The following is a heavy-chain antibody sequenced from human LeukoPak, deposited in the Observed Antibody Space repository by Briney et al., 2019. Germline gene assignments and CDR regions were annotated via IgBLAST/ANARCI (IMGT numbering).Heavy chain of an antibody. V-gene: IGHV1-69*04. J-gene: IGHJ4*02. CDR3: AKTESEYYFDY. Sequence: SVKVSCKASGGTFSSYAISWVRQAPGQGLEWMGRIIPIFGIANYAQKFQGRVTITADKSTSTAYMELSSLRSEDTAVYYCAKTESEYYFDYWGQGTLVTVSS. CDR2: IIPIFGIA. CDR1: GGTFSSYA. D-gene: IGHD2-21*02.